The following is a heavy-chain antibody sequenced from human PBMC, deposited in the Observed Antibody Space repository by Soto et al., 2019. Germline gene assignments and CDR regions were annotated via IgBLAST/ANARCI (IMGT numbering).Heavy chain of an antibody. CDR1: GYTFTCYY. Sequence: GASVKVSCKASGYTFTCYYMHGVRQAPGQGLEWMGWINPNSGGTNYAQKFQGWVTMTRDTSISTAYMELSRLRSDDTAVYYCARDVGRSYYYDSSGYYVYYYYGMDVWGQGTTVTVSS. D-gene: IGHD3-22*01. V-gene: IGHV1-2*04. CDR3: ARDVGRSYYYDSSGYYVYYYYGMDV. CDR2: INPNSGGT. J-gene: IGHJ6*02.